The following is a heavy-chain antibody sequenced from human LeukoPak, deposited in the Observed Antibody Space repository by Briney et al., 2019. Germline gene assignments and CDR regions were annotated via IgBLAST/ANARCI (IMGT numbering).Heavy chain of an antibody. J-gene: IGHJ4*02. Sequence: GGSLRLSCAASGFTFSSYAMHWARQAPGKGLEWVAVISYDGSNKYYADSVKGRFTISRDNSKNTLYLQMNSLRAEDTAVYYCARDYRAATGYSSGWYPYYFDYWGQGTLVTVSS. CDR2: ISYDGSNK. CDR3: ARDYRAATGYSSGWYPYYFDY. V-gene: IGHV3-30*04. D-gene: IGHD6-19*01. CDR1: GFTFSSYA.